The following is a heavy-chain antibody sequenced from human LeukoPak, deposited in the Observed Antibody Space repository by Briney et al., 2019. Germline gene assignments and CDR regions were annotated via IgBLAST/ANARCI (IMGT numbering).Heavy chain of an antibody. J-gene: IGHJ6*03. Sequence: PGGSLRLSCAASGFTFSSYGMHWVRQAPGKGLEWVAFIRYDGSNKYYADSVKGRFTIPRDNSKNTLYLQMNSLRAEDTAVYYCAKDFGWFGEEYYMDVWGKGTTVTISS. D-gene: IGHD3-10*01. CDR3: AKDFGWFGEEYYMDV. CDR2: IRYDGSNK. CDR1: GFTFSSYG. V-gene: IGHV3-30*02.